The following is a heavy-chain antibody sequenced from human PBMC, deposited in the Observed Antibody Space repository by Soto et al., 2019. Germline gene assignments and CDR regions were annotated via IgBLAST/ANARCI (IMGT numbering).Heavy chain of an antibody. J-gene: IGHJ6*03. CDR2: IYYSGST. V-gene: IGHV4-59*08. D-gene: IGHD6-13*01. CDR3: ARGRLAAAGYYMDV. Sequence: SETLSLTCTVSGGSISSYYWSWIRQPPGKGLEWIGYIYYSGSTNYNPSLKSRVTISVDTSKNQFSLKLSSVTAADTAVYYCARGRLAAAGYYMDVWGKGTTVTVSS. CDR1: GGSISSYY.